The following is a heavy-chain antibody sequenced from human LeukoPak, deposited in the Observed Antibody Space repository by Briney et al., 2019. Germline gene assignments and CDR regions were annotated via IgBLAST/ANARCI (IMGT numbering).Heavy chain of an antibody. CDR2: IYHSGST. D-gene: IGHD1-7*01. V-gene: IGHV4-30-2*01. Sequence: PSQTLSLTCAVSGGSISSGGYSWSWIRQPPGKGLEWIGYIYHSGSTYYNPSLKSRVTISVDRSKNQFSLKLSSVTAADTAVYYCARENLELKAFDIWGQGTMVTVPS. J-gene: IGHJ3*02. CDR3: ARENLELKAFDI. CDR1: GGSISSGGYS.